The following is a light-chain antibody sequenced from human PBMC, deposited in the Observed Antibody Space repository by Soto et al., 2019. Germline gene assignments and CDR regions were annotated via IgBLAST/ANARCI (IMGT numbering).Light chain of an antibody. V-gene: IGKV1-5*03. CDR1: QSISSW. Sequence: DIQMTQSPSTLSASVGDRVTITCRASQSISSWLGWDQQKPGKAPKLRIYKASSLESGDPLRFSGSGSGTEFTLTISSLQPDDFATYYCQQYNSYSRTFGQGTKVDIK. CDR3: QQYNSYSRT. J-gene: IGKJ1*01. CDR2: KAS.